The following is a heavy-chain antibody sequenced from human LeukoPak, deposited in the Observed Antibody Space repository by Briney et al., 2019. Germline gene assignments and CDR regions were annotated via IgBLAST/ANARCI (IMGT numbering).Heavy chain of an antibody. CDR2: IKQDGSEK. V-gene: IGHV3-7*01. CDR3: AREDCSSTSCYLFDY. Sequence: GGSLRLSCAASGFTFSSYWMSWVRQAPGKGLEWVANIKQDGSEKYYMDSVKGRFTISRDNAKNSLYLQMNSLRAEDTAVYYCAREDCSSTSCYLFDYWGQGTLVTVSS. CDR1: GFTFSSYW. J-gene: IGHJ4*02. D-gene: IGHD2-2*01.